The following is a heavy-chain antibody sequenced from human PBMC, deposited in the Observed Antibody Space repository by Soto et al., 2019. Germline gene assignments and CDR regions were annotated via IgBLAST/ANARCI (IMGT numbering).Heavy chain of an antibody. D-gene: IGHD2-15*01. Sequence: QVQLVQSGAEVKKPGSSVKVSCKASGGTFSSYTINWVRQAPGQGLEWMGMIIPILGIANYAQKFQDRVTSTADKSTSTAYMELSSLRSEDTDVYYCARGRGGRGDYWGQGTLVTVSS. V-gene: IGHV1-69*02. CDR1: GGTFSSYT. J-gene: IGHJ4*02. CDR3: ARGRGGRGDY. CDR2: IIPILGIA.